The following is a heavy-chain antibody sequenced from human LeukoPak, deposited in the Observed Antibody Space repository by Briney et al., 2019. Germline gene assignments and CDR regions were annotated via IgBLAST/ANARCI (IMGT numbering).Heavy chain of an antibody. D-gene: IGHD2-15*01. CDR1: GFTFSSYS. CDR2: ISWNSGSI. Sequence: GGSLRLSCAASGFTFSSYSMNWVRQAPGKGLEWVSGISWNSGSIGYADSVKGRFTISRDNAKNSLYLQMNSLRAEDMALYYCAKDTGRGRYCSGGSCYLWDAFDIWGQGTMVTVSS. CDR3: AKDTGRGRYCSGGSCYLWDAFDI. V-gene: IGHV3-9*03. J-gene: IGHJ3*02.